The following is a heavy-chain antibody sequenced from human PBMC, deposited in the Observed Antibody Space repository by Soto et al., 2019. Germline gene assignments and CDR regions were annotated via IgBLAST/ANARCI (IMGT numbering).Heavy chain of an antibody. CDR3: ARGGGAGTGWFDP. D-gene: IGHD6-19*01. CDR2: IIPIFGTA. CDR1: GGTFSSYA. Sequence: QVQLVQSGAEVKKPGSSVKVSCKASGGTFSSYAISWVRQAPGQGLEWMGGIIPIFGTANYAQKFQGRVTITSEEYTSTAYMELSRLRSEDTAVYYCARGGGAGTGWFDPWGQGTLVTVSS. J-gene: IGHJ5*02. V-gene: IGHV1-69*01.